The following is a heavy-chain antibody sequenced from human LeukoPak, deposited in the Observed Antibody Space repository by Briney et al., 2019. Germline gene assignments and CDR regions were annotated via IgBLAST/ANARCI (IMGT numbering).Heavy chain of an antibody. V-gene: IGHV4-34*01. CDR3: ARAADTAMVDFDY. Sequence: PSETLSLTCAVYGGSFSGYYWSWIRQPPGKGLEWIGEINHSGSTNYNPSLKSRVTISVDTSKNQFSLKLSSVTAADTAVYYCARAADTAMVDFDYWGQGTLVTVSS. CDR2: INHSGST. D-gene: IGHD5-18*01. CDR1: GGSFSGYY. J-gene: IGHJ4*02.